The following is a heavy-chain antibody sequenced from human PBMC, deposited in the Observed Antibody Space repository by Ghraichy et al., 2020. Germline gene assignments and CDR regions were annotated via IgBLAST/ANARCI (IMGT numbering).Heavy chain of an antibody. CDR2: ISSSSSYI. V-gene: IGHV3-21*01. Sequence: GGSLRLSCAASGFTFSSYSMNWVRQAPGKGLEWVSSISSSSSYIYYADSVKGRFTISRDNAKNSLYLQMNCLRAEDTAVYYCARGCGGDCYSYRYYYYYGMDVWGQGTTVTVSS. D-gene: IGHD2-21*02. CDR3: ARGCGGDCYSYRYYYYYGMDV. J-gene: IGHJ6*02. CDR1: GFTFSSYS.